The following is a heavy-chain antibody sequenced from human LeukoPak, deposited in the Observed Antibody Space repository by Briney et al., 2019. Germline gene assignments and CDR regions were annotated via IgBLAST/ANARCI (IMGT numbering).Heavy chain of an antibody. D-gene: IGHD2-8*02. J-gene: IGHJ4*02. CDR1: GFTFSTFA. CDR3: ATYRQVLLPFES. CDR2: IFPSGGEI. Sequence: GSLRLSCAASGFTFSTFAMIWVRQPPGKGLEWVSSIFPSGGEIHYADSVRGRFTISRDNSKSTLSLQMNSLRAEDTAIYYCATYRQVLLPFESWGQGTLVTLSS. V-gene: IGHV3-23*01.